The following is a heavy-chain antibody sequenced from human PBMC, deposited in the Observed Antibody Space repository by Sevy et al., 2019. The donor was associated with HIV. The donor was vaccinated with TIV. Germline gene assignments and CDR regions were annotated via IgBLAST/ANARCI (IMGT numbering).Heavy chain of an antibody. CDR3: ATNMVHAGAYDSYFNF. V-gene: IGHV3-33*01. D-gene: IGHD3-10*01. Sequence: GGSLRLSCVASQFNFDTYAIHWVRHAPGKGLEWVAMIWYDGSSKDYAESVKGRFAISRDNSQNTAFLQMNSLRAEDTGVYYCATNMVHAGAYDSYFNFWGQGSLVTVSS. CDR2: IWYDGSSK. CDR1: QFNFDTYA. J-gene: IGHJ4*02.